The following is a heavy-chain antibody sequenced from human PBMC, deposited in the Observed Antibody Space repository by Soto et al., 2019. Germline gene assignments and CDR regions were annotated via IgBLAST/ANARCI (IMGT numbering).Heavy chain of an antibody. CDR3: AKVKAAAGLDY. CDR1: GFTFSSYA. D-gene: IGHD6-13*01. J-gene: IGHJ4*02. CDR2: ISGSGGRT. Sequence: PGGSLRLSCAASGFTFSSYAMSWVRQAPGKGLEWVSAISGSGGRTYYADSVKGRFTISRDNSKDTLYLQMNSLSAEDTAVYYCAKVKAAAGLDYWGQGTLVTVSS. V-gene: IGHV3-23*01.